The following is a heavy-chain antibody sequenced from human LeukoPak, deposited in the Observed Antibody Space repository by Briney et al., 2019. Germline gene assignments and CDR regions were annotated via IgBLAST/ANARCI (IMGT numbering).Heavy chain of an antibody. V-gene: IGHV3-7*01. J-gene: IGHJ5*02. CDR3: AREQDGDDGGS. CDR2: IKQDGSEK. CDR1: GFIFNSYW. D-gene: IGHD4-17*01. Sequence: GGSLRLSCVASGFIFNSYWMSCVRQAPGKGLEWVANIKQDGSEKYYVDSVKGRFTISRDNAKNSLYLQMDSLRAEDTAVYYCAREQDGDDGGSWGPGKLVTVSS.